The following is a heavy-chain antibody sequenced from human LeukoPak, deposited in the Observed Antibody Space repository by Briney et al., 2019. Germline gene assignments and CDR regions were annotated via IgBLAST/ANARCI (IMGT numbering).Heavy chain of an antibody. CDR1: GYPFTMYW. D-gene: IGHD6-19*01. CDR2: IYPADSDT. J-gene: IGHJ5*01. V-gene: IGHV5-51*01. CDR3: ARQRGSGWYDF. Sequence: GESLQISCTGSGYPFTMYWIGWVRQMPGKGLEWMGIIYPADSDTRYSPSVRGQVTISVDKSVNTAYLQWSSLNASDTATYYCARQRGSGWYDFWGQGTLVTVSS.